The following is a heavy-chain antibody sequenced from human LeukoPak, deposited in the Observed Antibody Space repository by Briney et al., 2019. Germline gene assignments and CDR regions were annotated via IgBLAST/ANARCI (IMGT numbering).Heavy chain of an antibody. CDR1: GGTFSSYA. D-gene: IGHD4-23*01. J-gene: IGHJ4*02. Sequence: GSSVKVSCKASGGTFSSYAISWVRQAPGQRLEWMGRIIPIFGIANYAQKFQGRVTITADKSTSTAYMELSSLRSEDTAVYYCARDPSSTVVMRYYFDYWGQGTLVTVPS. V-gene: IGHV1-69*04. CDR3: ARDPSSTVVMRYYFDY. CDR2: IIPIFGIA.